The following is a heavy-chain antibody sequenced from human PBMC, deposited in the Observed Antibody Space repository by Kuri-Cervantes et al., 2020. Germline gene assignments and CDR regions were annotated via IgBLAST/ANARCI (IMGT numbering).Heavy chain of an antibody. CDR2: INAGNGNT. Sequence: ASVKVSCKASGYTFTSYAMHWVRQAPGQRLEWMGWINAGNGNTKYSQKFQGRVTITRDTSASTAYMELSSLRSEDTAVYYCARDPHGGGWYGWFDPWGQGTLVTVSS. CDR1: GYTFTSYA. V-gene: IGHV1-3*01. CDR3: ARDPHGGGWYGWFDP. D-gene: IGHD6-19*01. J-gene: IGHJ5*02.